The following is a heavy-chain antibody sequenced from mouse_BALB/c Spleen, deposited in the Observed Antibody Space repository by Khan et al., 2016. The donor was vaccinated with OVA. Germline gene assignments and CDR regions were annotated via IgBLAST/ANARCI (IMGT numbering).Heavy chain of an antibody. J-gene: IGHJ3*01. CDR1: GDSITSGY. Sequence: EVQLQEPGPSLVKPSQTLSLTCSVTGDSITSGYWSWTRKFPGNKLEYMGYMIYSGNTYYNPSLKSRISITRHTSKNQYYLQLNSVTTEDTATYXCARSTYRYAFAYWGQGTLVTVSA. D-gene: IGHD2-14*01. V-gene: IGHV3-8*02. CDR3: ARSTYRYAFAY. CDR2: MIYSGNT.